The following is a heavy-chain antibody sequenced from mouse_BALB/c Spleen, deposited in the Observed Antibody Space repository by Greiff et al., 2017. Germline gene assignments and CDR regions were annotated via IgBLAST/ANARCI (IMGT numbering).Heavy chain of an antibody. CDR2: IDPSNGGT. V-gene: IGHV1S135*01. J-gene: IGHJ4*01. CDR1: GYSFTGYN. Sequence: VQLQQSGPELVKPGASVTVSCKVSGYSFTGYNMYWVKQSHGKSLEWIGYIDPSNGGTSYNQKFKGKATLTVAKSSSTAFMHLNNLTSEDSAVYYCARSSWDYDENAMDYWGQGTSVTVSS. CDR3: ARSSWDYDENAMDY. D-gene: IGHD2-4*01.